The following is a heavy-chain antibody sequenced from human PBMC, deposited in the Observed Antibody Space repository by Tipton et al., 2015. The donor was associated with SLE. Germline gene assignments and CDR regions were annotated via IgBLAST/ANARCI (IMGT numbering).Heavy chain of an antibody. J-gene: IGHJ1*01. D-gene: IGHD3-22*01. CDR3: ARGLDDYDSSGYGAFQH. V-gene: IGHV3-53*01. Sequence: SLRLSCAASGFTVSSNYMSWVRQAPGKGLEWVSVIYSGGSTYYADSVKGRFTISRDNSKNTLYLQMNSLRAEDTAVYYCARGLDDYDSSGYGAFQHWGQGTLVTVSS. CDR2: IYSGGST. CDR1: GFTVSSNY.